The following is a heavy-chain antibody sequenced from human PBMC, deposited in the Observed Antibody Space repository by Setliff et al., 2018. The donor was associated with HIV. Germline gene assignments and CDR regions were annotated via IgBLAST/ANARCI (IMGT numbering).Heavy chain of an antibody. V-gene: IGHV3-53*01. Sequence: PGGSLRLSCAASRFTFSSYVMSWVRQAPGKGLEWVSVIYSGGSTCYADSVKGRFTISRDNSKNTLYLQMNSLKTEDTAVYYCARAGAATAGKSYHYDMDVWGQGTTVTVSS. D-gene: IGHD6-13*01. CDR1: RFTFSSYV. J-gene: IGHJ6*02. CDR2: IYSGGST. CDR3: ARAGAATAGKSYHYDMDV.